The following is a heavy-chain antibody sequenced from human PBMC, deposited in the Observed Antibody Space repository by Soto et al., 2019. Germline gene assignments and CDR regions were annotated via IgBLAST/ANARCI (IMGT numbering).Heavy chain of an antibody. CDR3: ARPESVTSHAFDI. J-gene: IGHJ3*02. D-gene: IGHD4-17*01. V-gene: IGHV4-39*01. CDR1: GGSISSSSYY. Sequence: QLQLQESGPGLVKPSETLSLTCTVSGGSISSSSYYWGWIRQPPGKGLEWIGSIYYSGSTYYNPSLKIRVTLSVDTSKNPVPLKLCSVPAADTAVYYCARPESVTSHAFDIWGQGTMVTVSS. CDR2: IYYSGST.